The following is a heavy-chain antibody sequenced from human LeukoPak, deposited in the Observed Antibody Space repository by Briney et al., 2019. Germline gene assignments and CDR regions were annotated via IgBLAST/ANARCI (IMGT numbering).Heavy chain of an antibody. J-gene: IGHJ5*02. V-gene: IGHV4-39*01. CDR2: IYYSGST. CDR3: ARQLRLVPTNWFDP. CDR1: GGSISSSSYS. D-gene: IGHD2-8*01. Sequence: KASETLSLTCTVSGGSISSSSYSWGWIRQPPGKGLEWIGSIYYSGSTYYNPSLKSRVTISVDTSKNQFSLKLSSVTAADTAVYYCARQLRLVPTNWFDPWGQGTLVTVSS.